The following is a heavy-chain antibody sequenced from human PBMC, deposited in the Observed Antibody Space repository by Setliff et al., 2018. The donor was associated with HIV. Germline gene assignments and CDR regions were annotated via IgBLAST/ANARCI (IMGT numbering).Heavy chain of an antibody. Sequence: SETLSLTCTVSGDSISSGGYYWSWIRQHPGKSLEWIGYIYYSGSTYYNPSLKSRVTISVDTSKNQFSLKLSSVTAADTAVYYCARAAPYYDYVWGSYRHFDYWGQGTLVTVSS. CDR3: ARAAPYYDYVWGSYRHFDY. J-gene: IGHJ4*02. CDR1: GDSISSGGYY. CDR2: IYYSGST. D-gene: IGHD3-16*02. V-gene: IGHV4-31*03.